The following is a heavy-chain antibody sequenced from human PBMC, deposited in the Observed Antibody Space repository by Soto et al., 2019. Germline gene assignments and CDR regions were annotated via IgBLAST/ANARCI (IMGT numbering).Heavy chain of an antibody. Sequence: QVTLKESGPTLVKPTQTLTLTCTVSGLSLRTTGVGVGWVRHPPGKALEWLALLYWDDDQRYSPSLRSRLTIAKDISEKQVVLTMTNMDTVDTATYYCVQSRCGGDCLEIYSSHAYNGLDVWGQGPTVTVSS. CDR2: LYWDDDQ. D-gene: IGHD2-21*02. J-gene: IGHJ6*02. CDR3: VQSRCGGDCLEIYSSHAYNGLDV. V-gene: IGHV2-5*02. CDR1: GLSLRTTGVG.